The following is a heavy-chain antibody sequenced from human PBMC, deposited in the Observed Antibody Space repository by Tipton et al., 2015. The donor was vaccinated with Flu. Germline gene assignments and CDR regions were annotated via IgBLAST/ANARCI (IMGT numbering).Heavy chain of an antibody. V-gene: IGHV4-39*07. J-gene: IGHJ6*02. D-gene: IGHD3-10*01. Sequence: LRLSCTVSGGSISSSSYYWGWIRQPPGKGLEWIGSIYYSGSTYYNPSLKSRVTISVDTSKNQFSLKLTSVTAADTAVYYCARENPQLWYYYGMDVWGQGTTVTVSS. CDR3: ARENPQLWYYYGMDV. CDR1: GGSISSSSYY. CDR2: IYYSGST.